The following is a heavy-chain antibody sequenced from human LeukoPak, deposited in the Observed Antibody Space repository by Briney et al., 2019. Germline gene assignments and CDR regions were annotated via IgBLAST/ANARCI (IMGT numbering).Heavy chain of an antibody. Sequence: GASVKVSCKASGYTFTSYGINWVRQAPGQGLEWMGWISAYNGNTNYAQKLQGRVTMTTDTSTSTAYMELRSLRSDDTAVYYCARDPRPPFSRFGELFPPLIYYYYMDVWGKGTTVTISS. CDR3: ARDPRPPFSRFGELFPPLIYYYYMDV. J-gene: IGHJ6*03. D-gene: IGHD3-10*01. CDR2: ISAYNGNT. CDR1: GYTFTSYG. V-gene: IGHV1-18*01.